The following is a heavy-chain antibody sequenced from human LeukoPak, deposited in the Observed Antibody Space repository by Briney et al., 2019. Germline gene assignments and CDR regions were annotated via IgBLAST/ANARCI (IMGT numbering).Heavy chain of an antibody. CDR3: ARFAVAGVVHFEL. CDR2: IGSSGSPI. J-gene: IGHJ2*01. V-gene: IGHV3-11*01. Sequence: GGSLRLSCAASGVTFSDYYMSWIRQAPGKRLEWVSYIGSSGSPIYYADSAKGRFTVSRDNAKNSLYLQMNSLRVEDTAVYYCARFAVAGVVHFELWGRGTLVIVSS. D-gene: IGHD6-13*01. CDR1: GVTFSDYY.